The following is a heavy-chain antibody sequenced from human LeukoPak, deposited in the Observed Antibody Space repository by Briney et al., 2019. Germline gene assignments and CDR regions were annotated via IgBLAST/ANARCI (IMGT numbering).Heavy chain of an antibody. CDR1: GDSFTDYY. CDR3: ARDGGLQSHFDF. V-gene: IGHV4-59*01. CDR2: IYYNENS. Sequence: SETLSLTCNVIGDSFTDYYWNWIRQPPGKGLEWIGYIYYNENSNYSPSLNGRVTLSVDTSRNQFSLHLASVTAADTAMYYCARDGGLQSHFDFWGQGILVTVAS. D-gene: IGHD3-16*01. J-gene: IGHJ4*02.